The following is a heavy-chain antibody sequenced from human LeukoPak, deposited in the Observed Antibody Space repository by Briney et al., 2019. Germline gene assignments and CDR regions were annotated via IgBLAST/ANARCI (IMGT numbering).Heavy chain of an antibody. CDR3: ARARREYSSGWYAGGYNWFDP. Sequence: ASVKVSCTASGGTFSSYAISWVRQAPGQGLEWMGGIIPIFGTANYAQKFQGRVTITADESTSTAYMELSSLRSEDTAVYYCARARREYSSGWYAGGYNWFDPWGQGTLVTVSS. V-gene: IGHV1-69*13. CDR1: GGTFSSYA. D-gene: IGHD6-19*01. CDR2: IIPIFGTA. J-gene: IGHJ5*02.